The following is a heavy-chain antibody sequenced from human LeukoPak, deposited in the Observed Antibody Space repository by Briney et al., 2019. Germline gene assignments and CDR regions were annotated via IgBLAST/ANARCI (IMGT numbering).Heavy chain of an antibody. J-gene: IGHJ6*03. Sequence: GASVKVSCKTSGYTFTGYYMHWVRQAPGQGLEWMGWINPNSGGTNYAQKFQDRVTMTRDTSISTAYMELSRLRSDDTAVYYCARGVVTMVRGVIARNSDYYSYYYMDVWGKGTTVTVSS. D-gene: IGHD3-10*01. V-gene: IGHV1-2*02. CDR2: INPNSGGT. CDR3: ARGVVTMVRGVIARNSDYYSYYYMDV. CDR1: GYTFTGYY.